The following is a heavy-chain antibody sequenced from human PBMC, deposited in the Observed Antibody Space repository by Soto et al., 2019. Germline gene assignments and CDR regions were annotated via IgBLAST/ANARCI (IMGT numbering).Heavy chain of an antibody. V-gene: IGHV4-34*01. CDR3: ARGSHLLLRYFDWLPIDY. Sequence: SETLSLTCAVYGGSVSGYYWIWIRQPPEKGLEWIGEINHNGNTNYNPYHRSRVTISVDTSKNQFSLKLSSVTAADTAVYYCARGSHLLLRYFDWLPIDYWGQGTLVTVSS. D-gene: IGHD3-9*01. CDR1: GGSVSGYY. J-gene: IGHJ4*02. CDR2: INHNGNT.